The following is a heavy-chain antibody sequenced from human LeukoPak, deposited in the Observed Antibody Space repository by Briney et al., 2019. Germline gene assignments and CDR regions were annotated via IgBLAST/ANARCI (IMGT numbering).Heavy chain of an antibody. Sequence: SETLSLTCTVSGGSISSSSYYWGWIRQPPGKGLEWIGSIYYSGSTYYNPSLKSRVTISVDTSKNQFSLKLSSVTAADTAVYYCARRCRDGYNLNAFDIWGQGTMVTVSS. CDR3: ARRCRDGYNLNAFDI. V-gene: IGHV4-39*01. CDR2: IYYSGST. CDR1: GGSISSSSYY. D-gene: IGHD5-24*01. J-gene: IGHJ3*02.